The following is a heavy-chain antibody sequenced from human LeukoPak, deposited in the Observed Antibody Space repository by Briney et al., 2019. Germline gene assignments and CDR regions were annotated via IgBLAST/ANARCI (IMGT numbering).Heavy chain of an antibody. CDR2: ISYDGSNK. CDR1: GFTFSSYA. D-gene: IGHD5-18*01. Sequence: GGSLRLSCAASGFTFSSYAMHWVRQAPGKGLEWVAVISYDGSNKYYADSVKGRFTISRDNSKNTLYLQMNSLRAEDTAVYHCARAPGYSYGYNYWGQGTLVTVSS. V-gene: IGHV3-30*04. CDR3: ARAPGYSYGYNY. J-gene: IGHJ4*02.